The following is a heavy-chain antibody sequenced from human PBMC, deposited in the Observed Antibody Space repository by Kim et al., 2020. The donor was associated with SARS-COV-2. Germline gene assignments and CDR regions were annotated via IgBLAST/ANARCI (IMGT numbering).Heavy chain of an antibody. V-gene: IGHV7-4-1*02. CDR1: GYNLTDNA. D-gene: IGHD4-4*01. CDR2: INPDTGIP. CDR3: AREQSPYGMDV. Sequence: ASVKVSCKAAGYNLTDNAMNWVRQAPGQGLDWMGWINPDTGIPKYAQGFTGRFVFSLDTSVNTAYLQISSLKAEDTAVYYCAREQSPYGMDVWGQGTTVAVSS. J-gene: IGHJ6*02.